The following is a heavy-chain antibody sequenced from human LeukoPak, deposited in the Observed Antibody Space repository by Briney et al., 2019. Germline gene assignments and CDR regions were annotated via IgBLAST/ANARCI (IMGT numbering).Heavy chain of an antibody. CDR2: IKTDGSTT. CDR1: GFTFSSSW. CDR3: ARGNQQLPRSTPDY. V-gene: IGHV3-74*01. J-gene: IGHJ4*02. Sequence: PGGSLRLSCAVSGFTFSSSWMHWVRHRPGKGLVWVSHIKTDGSTTAYADSVKGRFTISRDNAKNTLYLQMNSLRAEDTGVYYCARGNQQLPRSTPDYWGQGALVTVSS. D-gene: IGHD2-2*01.